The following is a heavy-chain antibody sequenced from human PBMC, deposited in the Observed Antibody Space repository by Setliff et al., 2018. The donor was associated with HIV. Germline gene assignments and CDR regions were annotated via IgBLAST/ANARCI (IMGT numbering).Heavy chain of an antibody. CDR2: SSAYNGNT. V-gene: IGHV1-18*01. CDR3: ARECGITVTLDY. J-gene: IGHJ4*02. D-gene: IGHD4-17*01. CDR1: GYTFTSYG. Sequence: ASVKVSCKASGYTFTSYGISWVRQAPGQGLEWMGWSSAYNGNTTYAQKLQGRVTMTTDTSTSTAYMELRSLRSDDTAVYYCARECGITVTLDYWGQGTLVTVSS.